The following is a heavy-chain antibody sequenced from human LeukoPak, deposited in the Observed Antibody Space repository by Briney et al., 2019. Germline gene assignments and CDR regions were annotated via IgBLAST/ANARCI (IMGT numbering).Heavy chain of an antibody. D-gene: IGHD2-2*01. J-gene: IGHJ4*02. Sequence: GGSLRLSCAASGFSVSGNYMSWVRQAPGKGLEWISLIYSGGDTCYPDSVRGRFTISRDNSKNTLYLQMNSLRAEDTAVYYCARGPPACSTNCYGYLDYWGQGTLVTVSS. CDR3: ARGPPACSTNCYGYLDY. CDR2: IYSGGDT. CDR1: GFSVSGNY. V-gene: IGHV3-53*01.